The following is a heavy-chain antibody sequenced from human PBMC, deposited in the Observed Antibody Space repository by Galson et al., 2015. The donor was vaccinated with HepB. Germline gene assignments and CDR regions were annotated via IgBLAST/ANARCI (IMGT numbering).Heavy chain of an antibody. J-gene: IGHJ2*01. Sequence: ETLSLTCTVSGGSISSYYWSWIRQPPGKGLEWIGYIYYSGSTNYNPSLKSRVTISVDTSKNQLSLKLSSVTAADTAVYYCARGGDGYNYWYFDLWGRGTLVTVSS. CDR1: GGSISSYY. V-gene: IGHV4-59*01. CDR2: IYYSGST. D-gene: IGHD5-24*01. CDR3: ARGGDGYNYWYFDL.